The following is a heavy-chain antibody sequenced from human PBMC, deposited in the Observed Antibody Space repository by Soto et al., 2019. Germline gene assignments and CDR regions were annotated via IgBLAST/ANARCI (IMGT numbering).Heavy chain of an antibody. CDR1: GYTFTTYG. V-gene: IGHV1-18*01. CDR2: INSYNGDT. CDR3: VRGSFGDISFDY. D-gene: IGHD3-10*01. J-gene: IGHJ4*02. Sequence: QVQLVQSGAEVKKPGATVQVSCKASGYTFTTYGISWVRQAPGQGLESVGWINSYNGDTNYAQKLQGRVTMTTDRSTSTEYMELRSLRSDDTAVYYCVRGSFGDISFDYWGQGSLVTVSS.